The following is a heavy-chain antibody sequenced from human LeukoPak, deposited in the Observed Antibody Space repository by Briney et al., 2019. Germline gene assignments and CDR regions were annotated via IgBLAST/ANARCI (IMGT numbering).Heavy chain of an antibody. CDR2: IYPSDSRT. V-gene: IGHV5-51*01. Sequence: GESLKISCKGSGYSFSSYWIAWVGQMHGKGLDWMGVIYPSDSRTTYSPSFQDQVTISADKSSSTAYLQWNSLKASDTAMYYCARHLSDITSSPNYWGPGTLVTVSS. J-gene: IGHJ4*02. D-gene: IGHD2-15*01. CDR3: ARHLSDITSSPNY. CDR1: GYSFSSYW.